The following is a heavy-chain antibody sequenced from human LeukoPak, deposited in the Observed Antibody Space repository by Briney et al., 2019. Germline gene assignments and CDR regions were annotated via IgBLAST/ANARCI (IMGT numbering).Heavy chain of an antibody. Sequence: SETLSLTCTVSGGSISSTTYYWGWIRQPPGKGLEWIGSVYYRGNTYYNPSLKSRVTISVVTSKCQFSLRLNSVTAADTSVYYCARLWSGLRPPDYWGQGTLVTVSS. CDR2: VYYRGNT. D-gene: IGHD3-3*01. J-gene: IGHJ4*02. V-gene: IGHV4-39*01. CDR3: ARLWSGLRPPDY. CDR1: GGSISSTTYY.